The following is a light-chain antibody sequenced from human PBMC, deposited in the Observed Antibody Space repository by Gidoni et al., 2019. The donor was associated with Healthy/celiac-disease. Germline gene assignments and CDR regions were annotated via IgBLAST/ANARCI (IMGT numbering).Light chain of an antibody. CDR1: QSISSY. Sequence: DTQMTQYPSSLSASVGDRVTITCRASQSISSYLNWYQQKPGKAPKLLIYAASRLQSRVPSRFSGSRSGTDFTLTISSLQPEDFATYYCQQSYITPLTFGEGTKVEIK. V-gene: IGKV1-39*01. CDR2: AAS. CDR3: QQSYITPLT. J-gene: IGKJ4*01.